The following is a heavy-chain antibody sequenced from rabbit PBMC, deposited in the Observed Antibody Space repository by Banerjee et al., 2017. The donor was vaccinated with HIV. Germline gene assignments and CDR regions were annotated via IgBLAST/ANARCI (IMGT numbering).Heavy chain of an antibody. CDR1: GFSFSSGYR. J-gene: IGHJ4*01. CDR3: AREIRTYDGARYAYAANL. Sequence: QSLEESGGDLVKPGASLTLTCTASGFSFSSGYRICWVRQAPGKGLEWIAYIYPDYGSTDYASWAKGRFTISRTTTTVTLQLNSLTAADTATYFCAREIRTYDGARYAYAANLWGPGTLVTVS. D-gene: IGHD6-1*01. V-gene: IGHV1S40*01. CDR2: IYPDYGST.